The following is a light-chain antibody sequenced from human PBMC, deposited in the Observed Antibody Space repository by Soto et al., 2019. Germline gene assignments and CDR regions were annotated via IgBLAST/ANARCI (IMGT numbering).Light chain of an antibody. V-gene: IGKV1-5*01. J-gene: IGKJ1*01. CDR1: HSIIIY. CDR3: QQYNSDWRT. Sequence: DIQMTQSPSSLSPSVGDRVPLTXRVSHSIIIYLYWYPQTTGXAPKXXXAYXASLERGGPSRLSGSGSETEFTLTISSLQPEYFATYYFQQYNSDWRTFGQGTKVDIK. CDR2: YXA.